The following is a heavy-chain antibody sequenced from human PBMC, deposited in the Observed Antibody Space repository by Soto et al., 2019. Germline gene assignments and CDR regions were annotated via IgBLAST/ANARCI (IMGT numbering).Heavy chain of an antibody. D-gene: IGHD6-6*01. CDR1: GFTFSSYD. CDR2: IGAAGET. Sequence: ESGGGLVQPGGSLRLSCAASGFTFSSYDMHWVRQATGKGLEWVSAIGAAGETYYPGSVKGRCTISRENAKNSLYLQLNSLTAGDTAVYYCARAARRYWYFDLWGRGTLVTVSS. V-gene: IGHV3-13*01. CDR3: ARAARRYWYFDL. J-gene: IGHJ2*01.